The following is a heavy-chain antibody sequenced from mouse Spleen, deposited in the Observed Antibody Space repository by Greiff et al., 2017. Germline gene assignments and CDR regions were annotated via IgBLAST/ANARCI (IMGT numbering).Heavy chain of an antibody. CDR2: IDPETGGT. D-gene: IGHD4-1*01. CDR1: GYTFTDYE. J-gene: IGHJ3*01. Sequence: QVQLQQSGAELVRPGASVTLSCKASGYTFTDYEMHWVKQTPVHGLEWIGAIDPETGGTAYNQKFKGKAILTADKSSSTAYMELRSLTSEDSAVYYCTREDTGTAWFAYWGQGTLVTVSA. V-gene: IGHV1-15*01. CDR3: TREDTGTAWFAY.